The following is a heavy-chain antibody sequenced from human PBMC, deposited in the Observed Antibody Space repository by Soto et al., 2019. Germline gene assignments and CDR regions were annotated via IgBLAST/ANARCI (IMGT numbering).Heavy chain of an antibody. D-gene: IGHD3-10*01. J-gene: IGHJ4*02. CDR1: GFTFSSYW. CDR2: IKQDGSEK. Sequence: GGSLRLSCAASGFTFSSYWMSWVRRAPGKGLEWVANIKQDGSEKYYVDSVKGRFTISRDNAKNTLYLQMNSLRVEDTAVYFCLRGVGDRNEEKGYLARYWAWGTLVTGSS. CDR3: LRGVGDRNEEKGYLARY. V-gene: IGHV3-7*02.